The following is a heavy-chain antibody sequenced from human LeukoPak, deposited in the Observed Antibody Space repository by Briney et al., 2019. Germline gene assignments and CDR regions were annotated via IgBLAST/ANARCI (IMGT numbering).Heavy chain of an antibody. Sequence: SETLSLTCTVSGGSISSYYWSWIRQPAGKGLEWIGRIYTSGSTNYNPSLKSRVTMSVDTSKNQFSLKLSSVTAADAAVYYCARREQVGATISPYFDYWGQGTLVTVSS. CDR3: ARREQVGATISPYFDY. V-gene: IGHV4-4*07. J-gene: IGHJ4*02. D-gene: IGHD1-26*01. CDR2: IYTSGST. CDR1: GGSISSYY.